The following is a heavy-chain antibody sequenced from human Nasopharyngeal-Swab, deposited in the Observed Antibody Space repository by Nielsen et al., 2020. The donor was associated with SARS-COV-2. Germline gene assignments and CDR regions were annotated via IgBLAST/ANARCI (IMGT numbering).Heavy chain of an antibody. CDR1: GGSISSSSYY. V-gene: IGHV4-39*07. Sequence: SETLSLTCTVSGGSISSSSYYWGWIRQPPGKGLEWTGSIYYSGSTYYNPSLKSRVTISVDTSKNQFSLKLSSVTAADTAVYYCARARTRVTTFDYWGQGTLVTVSS. D-gene: IGHD4-17*01. CDR3: ARARTRVTTFDY. J-gene: IGHJ4*02. CDR2: IYYSGST.